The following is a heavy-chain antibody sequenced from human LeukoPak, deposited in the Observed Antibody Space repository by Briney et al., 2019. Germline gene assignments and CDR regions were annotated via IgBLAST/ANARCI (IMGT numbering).Heavy chain of an antibody. J-gene: IGHJ6*03. V-gene: IGHV4-34*01. Sequence: SETLSLTCAVYGGSFSGYYWSWIRQPPGKGLEWIGEINHSGSTNYNPSLKSRVTISVDTSKNQFSLKLSSVTAADTAAYYCARDKILGYCSSTSCYTGYYYYYMDVWGKGTTVTVSS. CDR2: INHSGST. CDR3: ARDKILGYCSSTSCYTGYYYYYMDV. CDR1: GGSFSGYY. D-gene: IGHD2-2*02.